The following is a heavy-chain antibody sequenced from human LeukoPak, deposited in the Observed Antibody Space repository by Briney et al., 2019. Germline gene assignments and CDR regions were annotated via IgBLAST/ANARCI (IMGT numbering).Heavy chain of an antibody. CDR1: GYTFTSYY. J-gene: IGHJ4*02. CDR2: INPSGGST. CDR3: AREPSPMVRGYSPAY. V-gene: IGHV1-46*01. D-gene: IGHD3-10*01. Sequence: ASVKVSCKASGYTFTSYYMHWVRQAPGQGLEWMGLINPSGGSTTYAQKFQGRVTMTRDTSTSTAHMELRSLRSEDTAVYYCAREPSPMVRGYSPAYWGQGTLVTVSS.